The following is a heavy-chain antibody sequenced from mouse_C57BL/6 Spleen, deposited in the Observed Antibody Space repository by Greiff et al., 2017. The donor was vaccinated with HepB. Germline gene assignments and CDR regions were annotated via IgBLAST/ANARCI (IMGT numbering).Heavy chain of an antibody. CDR3: ARWLLRYAMDY. D-gene: IGHD2-3*01. Sequence: QVQLQQSGAELVRPGTSVKVSCKASGYAFTNYLIEWVKQRPGQGLEWIGVINPGSGGTNYNEKFKGKATLTADKSYSTAYMQLSSLTSEDSAVYFCARWLLRYAMDYWGQGTSVTVSS. CDR2: INPGSGGT. J-gene: IGHJ4*01. V-gene: IGHV1-54*01. CDR1: GYAFTNYL.